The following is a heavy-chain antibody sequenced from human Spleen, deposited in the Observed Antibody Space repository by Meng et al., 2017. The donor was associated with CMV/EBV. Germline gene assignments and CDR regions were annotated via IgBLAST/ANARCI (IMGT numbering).Heavy chain of an antibody. CDR2: ISSSSSYI. V-gene: IGHV3-21*01. CDR3: ARERGHGMDV. CDR1: GFTFSSYS. Sequence: GESLKISCAASGFTFSSYSMNWVRQAPGKGLEWVSSISSSSSYIYYADSVKGRFTISRDNAKNSLYLQMNSLRAEDTAVYYRARERGHGMDVWGQGTTVTVSS. J-gene: IGHJ6*02. D-gene: IGHD3-16*01.